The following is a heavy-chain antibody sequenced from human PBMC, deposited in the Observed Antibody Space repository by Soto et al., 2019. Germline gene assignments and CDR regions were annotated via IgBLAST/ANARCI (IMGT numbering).Heavy chain of an antibody. Sequence: PGESLKISCMSSGYSLATYWITWVRQMPGRGLEWMGRIDPSDSYINYSPSFQGRVTISADKSLNTAYLQWSSLEASDTAMYYCARLGDCSGGSCFSRYYYHGMDVWGQGTTVTVSS. J-gene: IGHJ6*02. CDR3: ARLGDCSGGSCFSRYYYHGMDV. D-gene: IGHD2-15*01. CDR1: GYSLATYW. CDR2: IDPSDSYI. V-gene: IGHV5-10-1*01.